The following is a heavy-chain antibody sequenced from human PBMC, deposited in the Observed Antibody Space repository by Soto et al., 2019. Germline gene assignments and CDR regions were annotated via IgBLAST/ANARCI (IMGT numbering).Heavy chain of an antibody. Sequence: PAETLSLTCAVSGVSFSGYYLSWIRQPPGKGLEGMGEIRHSGSTNYNPSLKSRVTISVDSSNNHFSLKLSSVTAADTGVYYCASRGSLYCSSWTDDYWGQGILVTVSS. J-gene: IGHJ4*02. D-gene: IGHD6-13*01. CDR3: ASRGSLYCSSWTDDY. CDR2: IRHSGST. V-gene: IGHV4-34*01. CDR1: GVSFSGYY.